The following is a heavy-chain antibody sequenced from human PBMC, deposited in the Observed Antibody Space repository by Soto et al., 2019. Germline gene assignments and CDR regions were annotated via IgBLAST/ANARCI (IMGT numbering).Heavy chain of an antibody. CDR2: ISGSGGST. CDR3: AKDGRVLRYFDWLPKHFDY. Sequence: GGSLRLSCAASGFTFSSYAMSWVRQAPGKGLEWVSAISGSGGSTYYADSVKGRFTISRDNSKNTLYLQMNSLRAEDTAVYYCAKDGRVLRYFDWLPKHFDYWGQGTLVTVSS. D-gene: IGHD3-9*01. V-gene: IGHV3-23*01. CDR1: GFTFSSYA. J-gene: IGHJ4*02.